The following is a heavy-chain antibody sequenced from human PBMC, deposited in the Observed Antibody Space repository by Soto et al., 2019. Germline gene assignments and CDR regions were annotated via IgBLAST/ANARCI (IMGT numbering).Heavy chain of an antibody. CDR2: INPSGGST. Sequence: GASVKVSCKASGYTFTSYYMHWVRQAPGQGLEWMGIINPSGGSTSYAQKFQGRVTMTRDTSTSTVYMELSSLRSEDTAVYYCARAFLGREVGSRDLGVWGQGTTVTVSS. J-gene: IGHJ6*02. CDR3: ARAFLGREVGSRDLGV. CDR1: GYTFTSYY. D-gene: IGHD1-26*01. V-gene: IGHV1-46*01.